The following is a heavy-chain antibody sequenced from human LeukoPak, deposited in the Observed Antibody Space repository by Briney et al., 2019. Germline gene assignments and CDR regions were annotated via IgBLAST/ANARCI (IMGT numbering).Heavy chain of an antibody. CDR1: GFTFKNYA. Sequence: GGSLRLSCAASGFTFKNYAMSWVRQTPGKGLEWVSVIYGGGSTFYADSVKGRSTISRDNSQNTMYLQMNGLRAEDTAVYYCATWPGAWYGEDYWGQGTLVTVSS. V-gene: IGHV3-53*01. J-gene: IGHJ4*02. CDR3: ATWPGAWYGEDY. D-gene: IGHD3-10*01. CDR2: IYGGGST.